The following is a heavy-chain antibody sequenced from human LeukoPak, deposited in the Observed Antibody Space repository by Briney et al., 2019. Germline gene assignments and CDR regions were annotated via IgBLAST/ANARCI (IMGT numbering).Heavy chain of an antibody. CDR2: ISTSSIHI. Sequence: GGSLRLSCAASGFTFSSYSMNWVRQAPGKGLEWVSSISTSSIHIYYAGSVRGRFTISRDNAKKSLYPQMNSLRAEDTAVYYCARDIQLSTWGLGTMVTVPS. CDR1: GFTFSSYS. CDR3: ARDIQLST. D-gene: IGHD5-24*01. V-gene: IGHV3-21*01. J-gene: IGHJ3*01.